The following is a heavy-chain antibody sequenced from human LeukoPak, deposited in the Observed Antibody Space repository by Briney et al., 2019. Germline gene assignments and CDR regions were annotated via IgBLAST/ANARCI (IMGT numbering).Heavy chain of an antibody. V-gene: IGHV3-49*03. CDR3: AREVEYFDY. J-gene: IGHJ4*02. D-gene: IGHD5-24*01. CDR2: IRSKVYGGTT. Sequence: GGSLRLSCTVSGFTFGDYAMSWFRQAPGKGLEWVGFIRSKVYGGTTEYAASVKGRFTISRDDSKNSLYLQMNSLKTEDTAVYYCAREVEYFDYWGQGTLVTVSS. CDR1: GFTFGDYA.